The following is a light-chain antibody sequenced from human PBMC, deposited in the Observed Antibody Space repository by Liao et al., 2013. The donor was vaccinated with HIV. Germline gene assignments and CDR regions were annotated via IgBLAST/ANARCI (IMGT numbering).Light chain of an antibody. CDR1: SIGSKS. J-gene: IGLJ2*01. Sequence: SYVLTQSPSVSVAPGKTATISCGGDSIGSKSVHWYQQRPGQAPVLVMSYDSDRPSGIPERFSGSNSGTTVTLTISGAQVEDEAVYYCYSATDNNPVFGGGTKLTVL. CDR2: YDS. V-gene: IGLV3-21*01. CDR3: YSATDNNPV.